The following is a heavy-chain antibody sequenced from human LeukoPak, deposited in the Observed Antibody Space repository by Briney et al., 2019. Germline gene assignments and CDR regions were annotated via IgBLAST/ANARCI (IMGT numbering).Heavy chain of an antibody. CDR2: ISHSGNT. Sequence: SETLSLTCTVSGGSISSYYWSWIRQPPGKGLEWIGYISHSGNTKNNPSLESRVTTSLDTSKNQFSLKLSSVTAADTAVYYCARGLNYDSSGYYSLDWYFDLWGRGTLVTVSS. V-gene: IGHV4-59*08. J-gene: IGHJ2*01. CDR1: GGSISSYY. CDR3: ARGLNYDSSGYYSLDWYFDL. D-gene: IGHD3-22*01.